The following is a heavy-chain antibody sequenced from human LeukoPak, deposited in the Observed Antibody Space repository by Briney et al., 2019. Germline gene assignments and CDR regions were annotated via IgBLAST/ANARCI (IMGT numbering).Heavy chain of an antibody. CDR2: INPNSADT. Sequence: ASVKLSCKTSGYTFTGYYMHWVRQPPGQGPEWMALINPNSADTNYAQKFQGRVTLTRDTSISTDYMELISLTSADTAVYYCARAPRGWPSDYWGQGTLVTVSS. D-gene: IGHD2-15*01. CDR1: GYTFTGYY. V-gene: IGHV1-2*02. J-gene: IGHJ4*02. CDR3: ARAPRGWPSDY.